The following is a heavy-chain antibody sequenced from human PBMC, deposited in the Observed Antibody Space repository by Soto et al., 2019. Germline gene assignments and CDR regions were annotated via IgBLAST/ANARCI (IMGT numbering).Heavy chain of an antibody. D-gene: IGHD2-15*01. J-gene: IGHJ1*01. CDR1: GFTFSGSP. V-gene: IGHV3-73*02. CDR2: IRSKANDYAT. Sequence: EVQLVQSGGGLVQPGGSLKLSGAAPGFTFSGSPVHWVGQASGEGLQWVGRIRSKANDYATTYIASVKGRFTISRDDSRNTAYLQMSDLKTEDTAVYYCTGGYCTGGTCYSGYFQHWGQGALVTVFS. CDR3: TGGYCTGGTCYSGYFQH.